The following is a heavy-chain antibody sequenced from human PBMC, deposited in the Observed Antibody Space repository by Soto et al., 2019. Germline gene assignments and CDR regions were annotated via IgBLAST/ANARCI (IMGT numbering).Heavy chain of an antibody. J-gene: IGHJ4*02. CDR1: GFTFSSYW. Sequence: PGGSLRLSCAGSGFTFSSYWIHWVRHVPGKGLVWVSRSDGDGSGSHYADSVKGRFTISRDNDKRTLYLQMNNLRADDTGIYFCVRDSILPHFDLWGQGALVTVSS. V-gene: IGHV3-74*01. CDR3: VRDSILPHFDL. CDR2: SDGDGSGS. D-gene: IGHD3-9*01.